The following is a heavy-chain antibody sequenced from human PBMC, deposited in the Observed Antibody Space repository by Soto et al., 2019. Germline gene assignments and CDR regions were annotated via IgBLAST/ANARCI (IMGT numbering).Heavy chain of an antibody. CDR1: GGTIRSPDW. Sequence: LSLPCGVSGGTIRSPDWWTWVRQPPGKGLEWIGEIFQSGSTNYTPSLESRVTISVDKSKNQFSLTLTSVTAADTAVYFCARGRGRYSSGWSWFDPWGQGILVTVSS. V-gene: IGHV4-4*01. CDR2: IFQSGST. D-gene: IGHD6-19*01. J-gene: IGHJ5*02. CDR3: ARGRGRYSSGWSWFDP.